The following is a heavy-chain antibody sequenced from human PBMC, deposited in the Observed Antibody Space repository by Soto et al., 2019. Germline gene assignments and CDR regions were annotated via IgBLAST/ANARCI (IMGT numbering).Heavy chain of an antibody. CDR1: GGTIRSPDW. Sequence: LSLPCGVSGGTIRSPDWWTWVRQPPGKGLEWIGEIFQSGSTNYTPSLESRVTISVDKSKNQFSLTLTSVTAADTAVYFCARGRGRYSSGWSWFDPWGQGILVTVSS. V-gene: IGHV4-4*01. CDR2: IFQSGST. D-gene: IGHD6-19*01. J-gene: IGHJ5*02. CDR3: ARGRGRYSSGWSWFDP.